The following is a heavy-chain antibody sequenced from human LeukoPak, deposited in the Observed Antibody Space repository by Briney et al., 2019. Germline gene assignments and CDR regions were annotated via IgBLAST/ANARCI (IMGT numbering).Heavy chain of an antibody. CDR1: GGSFSGYY. CDR3: AKLPARSYSGWYGAFDI. J-gene: IGHJ3*02. CDR2: INHSGST. V-gene: IGHV4-34*01. Sequence: SETLSLTCAVYGGSFSGYYWSWIRQPPGKGLEWIGEINHSGSTNNNPSLKSRVTISVDTSKNQFSLKLSSVTAADTAVYYCAKLPARSYSGWYGAFDIWGQGTMVTVSS. D-gene: IGHD6-19*01.